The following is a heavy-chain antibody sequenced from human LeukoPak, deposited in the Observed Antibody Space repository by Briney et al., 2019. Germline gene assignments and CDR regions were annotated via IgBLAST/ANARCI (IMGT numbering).Heavy chain of an antibody. CDR2: ISYGGSNK. V-gene: IGHV3-30*03. Sequence: SGGSLRLSCAAPGFTFSSYGMHWVRQAPGKGLEWVAVISYGGSNKYYADSVKGRFTISRDNSKNTLYLQMNSLRVEDTAVYYCAPEGDGYILFDYWGQGTLVTVSS. J-gene: IGHJ4*02. D-gene: IGHD5-24*01. CDR3: APEGDGYILFDY. CDR1: GFTFSSYG.